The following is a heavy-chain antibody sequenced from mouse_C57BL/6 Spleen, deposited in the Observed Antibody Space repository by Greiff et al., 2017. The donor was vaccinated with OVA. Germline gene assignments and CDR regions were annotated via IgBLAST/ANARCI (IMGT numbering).Heavy chain of an antibody. V-gene: IGHV5-4*01. D-gene: IGHD2-4*01. CDR3: ARDSFYDYDGYYAMDY. Sequence: VKLVESGGGLVKPGGSLKLSCAASGFTSSSYAMSWVRQTPEKRLEWVATISDGGSYTYYPDNVKGRFTISRDNAKNNLYLQMSHLKSEDTAMYYCARDSFYDYDGYYAMDYWGQGTSVTVSS. CDR1: GFTSSSYA. J-gene: IGHJ4*01. CDR2: ISDGGSYT.